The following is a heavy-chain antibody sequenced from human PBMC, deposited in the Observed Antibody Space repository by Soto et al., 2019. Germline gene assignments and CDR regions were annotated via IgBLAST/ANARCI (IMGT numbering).Heavy chain of an antibody. J-gene: IGHJ6*02. CDR1: GFTFTSSA. CDR3: AAEYSSSSRDYYYYYRMDV. Sequence: SVKVSCKASGFTFTSSAVQWVRQARGQRLEWIGWIVVGSGNTNYAQKFQERVTITRDMSTSTAYMELSSLRSEDTAVYYCAAEYSSSSRDYYYYYRMDVWGQGTTV. D-gene: IGHD6-6*01. V-gene: IGHV1-58*01. CDR2: IVVGSGNT.